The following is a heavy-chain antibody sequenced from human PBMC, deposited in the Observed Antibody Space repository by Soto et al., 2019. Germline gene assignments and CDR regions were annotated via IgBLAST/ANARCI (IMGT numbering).Heavy chain of an antibody. J-gene: IGHJ6*02. Sequence: GESLKISCKGSGYSFSSYWIGWARQMPGKGLEWMGIIYPGDSDTRYSPSFQGQVTISADKSISTAYLQWSSLKASDTAMYYCASGSSWYRHYYGMDVWGQGTTVTVSS. V-gene: IGHV5-51*01. CDR2: IYPGDSDT. D-gene: IGHD6-13*01. CDR3: ASGSSWYRHYYGMDV. CDR1: GYSFSSYW.